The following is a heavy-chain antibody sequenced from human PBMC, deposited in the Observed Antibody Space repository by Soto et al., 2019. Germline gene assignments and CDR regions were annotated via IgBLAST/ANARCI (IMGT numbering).Heavy chain of an antibody. CDR3: AKNGQPPYYYYGLDV. CDR2: ISGYNGDT. Sequence: ASVQVSRKASGYTFTRYGISWVRQAPGQGLEWKGWISGYNGDTNYAQKFQGRVSMTIDTSTTTAYMELRSLTSDDTAVYYCAKNGQPPYYYYGLDVWGQGTKVTVSS. V-gene: IGHV1-18*01. D-gene: IGHD2-8*01. J-gene: IGHJ6*02. CDR1: GYTFTRYG.